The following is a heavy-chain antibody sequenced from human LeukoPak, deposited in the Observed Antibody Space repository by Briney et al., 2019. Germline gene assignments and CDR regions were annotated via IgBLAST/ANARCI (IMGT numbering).Heavy chain of an antibody. CDR2: IYPGDSNT. D-gene: IGHD1-14*01. V-gene: IGHV5-51*01. CDR1: GYSFTNYW. J-gene: IGHJ6*03. CDR3: ARHPGSAYYYYYYMDV. Sequence: GESLKISCKGSGYSFTNYWIGWVRQMPGKGLEWMGIIYPGDSNTRYSPSFQGQVTISADKSINTAYLQWGSLKASDTAMYYCARHPGSAYYYYYYMDVWGKGTTVTVSS.